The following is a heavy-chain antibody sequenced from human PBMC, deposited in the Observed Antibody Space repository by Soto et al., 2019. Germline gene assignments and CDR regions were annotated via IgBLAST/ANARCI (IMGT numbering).Heavy chain of an antibody. CDR2: IYYTGST. CDR3: ARHPGYTVPTVYATHYFDD. D-gene: IGHD2-8*01. Sequence: QLQLQESGPELVKPSETLSVTCSVSGDSIGTINYYWGWLRQPPGKGPEWIGSIYYTGSTHYNPSLRGRATVSVDTSKNQFSLRLTSVTAADTAVYYCARHPGYTVPTVYATHYFDDWGQGVLVTVSS. CDR1: GDSIGTINYY. J-gene: IGHJ4*02. V-gene: IGHV4-39*01.